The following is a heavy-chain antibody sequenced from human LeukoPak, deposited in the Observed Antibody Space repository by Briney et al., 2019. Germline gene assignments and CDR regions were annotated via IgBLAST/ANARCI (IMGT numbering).Heavy chain of an antibody. D-gene: IGHD3-22*01. J-gene: IGHJ4*02. V-gene: IGHV3-23*01. CDR2: ISPSGSST. CDR1: GFTFSNYG. CDR3: AKDWNYDSSGLYYFDY. Sequence: PGGSLRLSCAASGFTFSNYGMNWVRQAPGKGLEWVSGISPSGSSTYYADSVEGRFTVSRDNSKNTLYLQMNSLRAEDTAVYYCAKDWNYDSSGLYYFDYWGQGTLVTVSS.